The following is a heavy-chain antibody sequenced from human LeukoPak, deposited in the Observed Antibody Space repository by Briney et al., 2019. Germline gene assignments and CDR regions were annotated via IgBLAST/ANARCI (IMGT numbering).Heavy chain of an antibody. CDR3: ANAMMVTPIFFR. CDR1: GFTFSSYA. J-gene: IGHJ4*02. CDR2: ISGSGGST. V-gene: IGHV3-23*01. D-gene: IGHD4-23*01. Sequence: PGGSLRLSCAASGFTFSSYAMSWVRQAPGKGLEWVSAISGSGGSTYYADSVKGRFTISRDNSKNTLYLQMNSLRAEDTAVYYCANAMMVTPIFFRWGQGTLVTVSS.